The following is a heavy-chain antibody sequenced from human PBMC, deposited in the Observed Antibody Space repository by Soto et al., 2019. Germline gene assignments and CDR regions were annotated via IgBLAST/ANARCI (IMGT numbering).Heavy chain of an antibody. Sequence: QVRLQESGPRLVKPSETLSLTCTVSGGSIRNYYWSWIRQPPGKRLEWIAYVYYNGNTYYNPSLESRATISVDTSNNQFSLRLTSLTAADTAVYYCARDVLKVFDYWGQGALVTVSS. CDR1: GGSIRNYY. CDR2: VYYNGNT. J-gene: IGHJ4*02. V-gene: IGHV4-59*01. CDR3: ARDVLKVFDY.